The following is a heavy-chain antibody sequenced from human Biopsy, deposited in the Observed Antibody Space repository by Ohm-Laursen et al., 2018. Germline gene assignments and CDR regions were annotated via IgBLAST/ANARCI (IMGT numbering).Heavy chain of an antibody. J-gene: IGHJ4*02. CDR3: ARGPHSGSHSCFDY. CDR2: FAPENGKT. CDR1: GYTLTELS. V-gene: IGHV1-24*01. Sequence: ASVKVSCKVSGYTLTELSMHWVRQAPGRGLEWMGGFAPENGKTIYAQKFQGRVTMTEDTSTDTAYMELSGLRSEDTAIYYCARGPHSGSHSCFDYWGRGTLVTVSS. D-gene: IGHD1-26*01.